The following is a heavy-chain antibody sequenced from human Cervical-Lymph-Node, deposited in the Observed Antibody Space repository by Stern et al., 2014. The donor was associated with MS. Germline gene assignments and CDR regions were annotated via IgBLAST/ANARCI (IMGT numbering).Heavy chain of an antibody. V-gene: IGHV3-9*02. D-gene: IGHD4-17*01. CDR1: GFTSNDYS. CDR3: AKTTVTTRPFEY. CDR2: ISWDSGST. J-gene: IGHJ4*02. Sequence: EVQLVESGGGLVQPGTSLRLSCAASGFTSNDYSMHWVRQASGKGLEWVSGISWDSGSTGHAASVKGRFAISRDNAKNSLFLHMNSLRPDDTAFYYCAKTTVTTRPFEYWGQGSLVTVSS.